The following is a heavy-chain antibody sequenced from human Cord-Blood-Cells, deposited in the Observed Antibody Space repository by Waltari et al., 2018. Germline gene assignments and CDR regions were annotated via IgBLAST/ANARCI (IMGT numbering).Heavy chain of an antibody. CDR2: INHSVST. V-gene: IGHV4-34*01. Sequence: QVQLQQWGAGLLKPSETLSLTCAVYGGSFSGYYWSWIRQPPGKGLEWIGEINHSVSTNYNPSLKSRVTISVDTSKNQFSLKLSSVTAADTAVYYCARGGPRYYSSSWYDYWGQGTLVTVSS. J-gene: IGHJ4*02. CDR3: ARGGPRYYSSSWYDY. CDR1: GGSFSGYY. D-gene: IGHD6-13*01.